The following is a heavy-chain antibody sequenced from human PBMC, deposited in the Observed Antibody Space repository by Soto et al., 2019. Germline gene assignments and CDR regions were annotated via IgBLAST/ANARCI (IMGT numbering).Heavy chain of an antibody. J-gene: IGHJ4*02. CDR2: INHSGST. CDR3: ARERGSQTGTTID. V-gene: IGHV4-34*01. CDR1: GGSFSGYY. D-gene: IGHD1-7*01. Sequence: QVQLQQWGAGLLKPSETLSLTCAVYGGSFSGYYWSWIRQPPGKGLEWIGEINHSGSTNYNPSLKSRVTISVDTSKNQFSLKLSSVTAADTAVYYCARERGSQTGTTIDRGQGTLVTVSS.